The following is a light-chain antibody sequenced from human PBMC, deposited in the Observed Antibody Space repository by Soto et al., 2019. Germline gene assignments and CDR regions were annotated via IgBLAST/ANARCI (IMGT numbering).Light chain of an antibody. Sequence: DIQMTQSASSLAASVVDRFTITFLASHSISTYLNWYHQKPGKAPDLLIYAASSLKSGVPSRFSGSGSGKHFTLTITGLQPADFATYYCQQNFSIPITFGQGTRLEIK. J-gene: IGKJ5*01. CDR1: HSISTY. CDR3: QQNFSIPIT. CDR2: AAS. V-gene: IGKV1-39*01.